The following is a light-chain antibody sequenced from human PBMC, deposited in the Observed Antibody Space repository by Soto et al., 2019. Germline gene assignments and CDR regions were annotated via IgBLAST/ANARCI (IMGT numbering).Light chain of an antibody. J-gene: IGLJ1*01. CDR3: QSYDSSLSGYV. CDR1: SSNIGATYD. Sequence: QAVVTQPPSVSGAPGQRVTISCTGSSSNIGATYDVHRYQQLPGTAPKLLIYANTNRPSGVPDRFSGSKSGTSASLAITGLQAEDEADYYCQSYDSSLSGYVFGPGTKLTVL. V-gene: IGLV1-40*01. CDR2: ANT.